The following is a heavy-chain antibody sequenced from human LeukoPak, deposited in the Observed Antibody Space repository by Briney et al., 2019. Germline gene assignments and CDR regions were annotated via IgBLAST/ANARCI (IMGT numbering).Heavy chain of an antibody. CDR1: GFTFSSSA. CDR2: ISNNGGYT. CDR3: ARAEDCSSTSCPRAFDI. D-gene: IGHD2-2*01. V-gene: IGHV3-23*01. J-gene: IGHJ3*02. Sequence: GGSLRLSCAASGFTFSSSAMSWVRQAPGKGLEWVSAISNNGGYTYYADSVQGRFTISRDNAENTLYLQMNSLRAEDTAVYYCARAEDCSSTSCPRAFDIWGQGTMVTVSS.